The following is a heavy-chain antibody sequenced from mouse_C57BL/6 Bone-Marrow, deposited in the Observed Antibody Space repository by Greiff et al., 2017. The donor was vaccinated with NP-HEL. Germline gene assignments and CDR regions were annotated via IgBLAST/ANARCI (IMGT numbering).Heavy chain of an antibody. V-gene: IGHV1-42*01. CDR2: INPSTGGS. D-gene: IGHD1-1*01. Sequence: VQLKESGPELVKPGSSVPLSFLASGYSFTGYYMNWVKQSPEKSLEWIGEINPSTGGSHYNQKFKAKATLTVDKSSSTAYMQLKSLTSEDSAVYYCARSLTVVAPHWDFDVWGTGTTVTVSS. CDR1: GYSFTGYY. J-gene: IGHJ1*03. CDR3: ARSLTVVAPHWDFDV.